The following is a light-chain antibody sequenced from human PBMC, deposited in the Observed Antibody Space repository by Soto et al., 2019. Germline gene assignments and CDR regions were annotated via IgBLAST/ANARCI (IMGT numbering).Light chain of an antibody. CDR2: DAS. Sequence: EIVLTQSPGTLSLSPGERATFSCRASQSVSSNYLAWYQQKPGQAPRLFIYDASNRATGIPARFSGSGSGTDFTLPLSSLEPEDFAVYYCQQYNNWPRTFGQGTKVDIK. CDR3: QQYNNWPRT. J-gene: IGKJ1*01. CDR1: QSVSSNY. V-gene: IGKV3D-20*02.